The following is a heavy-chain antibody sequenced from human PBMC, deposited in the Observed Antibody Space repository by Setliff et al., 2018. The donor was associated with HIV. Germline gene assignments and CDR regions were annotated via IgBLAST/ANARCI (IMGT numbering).Heavy chain of an antibody. V-gene: IGHV1-3*01. CDR1: GYTFSTNA. CDR2: INAGDDNT. Sequence: ASVKVSCKAFGYTFSTNAIHWVRQAPGQRLEWMGYINAGDDNTRYSEKFQGRVTITRDTYANTAYMELSSLRSEDTAVYYCARGSCSGCYLSDYWGLGTLVTGLL. D-gene: IGHD6-19*01. CDR3: ARGSCSGCYLSDY. J-gene: IGHJ4*02.